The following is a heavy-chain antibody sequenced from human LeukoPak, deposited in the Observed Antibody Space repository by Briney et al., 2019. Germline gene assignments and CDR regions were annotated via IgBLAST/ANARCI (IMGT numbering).Heavy chain of an antibody. V-gene: IGHV3-11*01. D-gene: IGHD2-2*01. CDR3: ARDRGSNNYFDH. CDR1: GFTFRDYY. Sequence: GGSLRLSCLASGFTFRDYYMTWIRQAPGKGLEWISFISSRGTTTDYADSVKGRFTISRDNANSSLFLQMNSLRAEDTALYYCARDRGSNNYFDHWGQGTLVTVSS. J-gene: IGHJ4*02. CDR2: ISSRGTTT.